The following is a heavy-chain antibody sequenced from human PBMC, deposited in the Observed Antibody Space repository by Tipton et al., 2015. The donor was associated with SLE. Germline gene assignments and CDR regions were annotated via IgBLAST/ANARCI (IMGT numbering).Heavy chain of an antibody. J-gene: IGHJ4*02. Sequence: TLSLTCAVYGGSFSGYYWSWIRQPPGKGLEWIGEINHSGSTNYNPSLKSRVTISVDTSKNQFSLKLSFVTAADTAVYYCARRQQFVDYWGQGTLVTVSS. CDR1: GGSFSGYY. CDR3: ARRQQFVDY. V-gene: IGHV4-34*01. CDR2: INHSGST. D-gene: IGHD6-13*01.